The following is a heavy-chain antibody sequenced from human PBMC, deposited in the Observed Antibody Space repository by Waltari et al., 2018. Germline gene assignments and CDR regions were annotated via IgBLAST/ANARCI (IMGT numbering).Heavy chain of an antibody. V-gene: IGHV3-53*01. CDR3: ARGPGSGWYYYYYGMDV. CDR1: GGTFSSYA. J-gene: IGHJ6*02. D-gene: IGHD6-19*01. CDR2: IYSGGRK. Sequence: VQLVQSGAEVKKPGSSVKVSCKASGGTFSSYAISWVRQAPGKGLEWVSVIYSGGRKYYADSVKGRFTISRDNSKNTLYLQMNSLRAEDTAVYYCARGPGSGWYYYYYGMDVWGQGTTVTVSS.